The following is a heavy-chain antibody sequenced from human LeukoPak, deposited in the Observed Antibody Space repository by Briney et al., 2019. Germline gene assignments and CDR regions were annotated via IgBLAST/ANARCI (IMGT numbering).Heavy chain of an antibody. D-gene: IGHD3-22*01. CDR3: ARASYYDTSHFDY. J-gene: IGHJ4*02. V-gene: IGHV4-59*01. CDR1: GGSISSYY. CDR2: IYYSGST. Sequence: SETLSLTCTVSGGSISSYYWSWIRQPPGKGLEWIGYIYYSGSTNYNPSLKSRVTISVDTSKKQFSLKLSSVTAADTAVYYCARASYYDTSHFDYWGQGTLVTVSS.